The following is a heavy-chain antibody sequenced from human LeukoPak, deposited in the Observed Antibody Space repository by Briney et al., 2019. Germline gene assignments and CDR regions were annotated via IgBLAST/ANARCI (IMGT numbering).Heavy chain of an antibody. CDR2: IWNDGTNK. J-gene: IGHJ4*02. D-gene: IGHD6-19*01. CDR1: GFTFSSYG. CDR3: ARVVGSGWPPFDH. V-gene: IGHV3-33*01. Sequence: GGSLRLSCAASGFTFSSYGMHCVRQAPGKGLEWVAVIWNDGTNKYYGDSVMGRFTISRDNSKNTVYLQMNSLRDEDTAVYYCARVVGSGWPPFDHWGQGTLVTVSS.